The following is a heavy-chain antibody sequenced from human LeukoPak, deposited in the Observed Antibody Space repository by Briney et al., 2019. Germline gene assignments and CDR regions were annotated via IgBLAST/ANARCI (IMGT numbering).Heavy chain of an antibody. J-gene: IGHJ6*02. CDR2: IDNTGKT. CDR1: GFTVNTNF. CDR3: AREVIGELPIPYYFYYYGLDV. Sequence: GGSLRLSCAAFGFTVNTNFMNWVRQAPGRGLEWVSFIDNTGKTYYADSVKGRFTVSRDFSKNTLFLQMDNLKAEDTATYFCAREVIGELPIPYYFYYYGLDVWGQGTTVTVSS. D-gene: IGHD3-10*01. V-gene: IGHV3-53*01.